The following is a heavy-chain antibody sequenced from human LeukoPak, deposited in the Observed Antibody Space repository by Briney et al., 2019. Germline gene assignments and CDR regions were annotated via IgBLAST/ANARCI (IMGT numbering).Heavy chain of an antibody. CDR1: GFTFSTYL. CDR2: IKQDGSEK. Sequence: GGSLRLSCAAFGFTFSTYLMSWVRQAPGKGLEWVANIKQDGSEKYYVDSVKGRFTISRDNAKNSLFLQMNSLRAEDTAVYYCARVRCSSNSCFPDYWGQRTLVTVSS. CDR3: ARVRCSSNSCFPDY. V-gene: IGHV3-7*01. J-gene: IGHJ4*02. D-gene: IGHD2-2*01.